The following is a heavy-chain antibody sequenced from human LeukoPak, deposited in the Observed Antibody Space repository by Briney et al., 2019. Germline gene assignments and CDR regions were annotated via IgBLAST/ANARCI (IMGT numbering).Heavy chain of an antibody. J-gene: IGHJ3*02. Sequence: GGSLRLSCAASGFTFSSYGMHWVRQAPGKGLEWVAFIRYDGSNKYYADSVKGRFTISRDNSKNTLYLQMNSLRAEDTAVYYCAKDKESSDAFDIWGQGTMVTVSS. CDR2: IRYDGSNK. V-gene: IGHV3-30*02. CDR3: AKDKESSDAFDI. CDR1: GFTFSSYG.